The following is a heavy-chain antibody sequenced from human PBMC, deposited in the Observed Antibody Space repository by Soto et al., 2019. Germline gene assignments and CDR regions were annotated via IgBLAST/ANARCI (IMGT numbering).Heavy chain of an antibody. D-gene: IGHD2-2*01. CDR1: GFPFSSYG. CDR2: IWYGGSNK. Sequence: GGSLRLSCAASGFPFSSYGMHWVRQAPGKGLEWVAVIWYGGSNKYYADSVKGRFTISRDNSKTTLYLQMNSLSAEDPAVYYCARAPESSDIVVVPAAMHWFDPWGQGTLVTVSS. CDR3: ARAPESSDIVVVPAAMHWFDP. V-gene: IGHV3-33*01. J-gene: IGHJ5*02.